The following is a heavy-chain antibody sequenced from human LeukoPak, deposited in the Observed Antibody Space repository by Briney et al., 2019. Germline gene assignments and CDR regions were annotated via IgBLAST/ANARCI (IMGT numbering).Heavy chain of an antibody. V-gene: IGHV1-46*01. Sequence: ASVKVSCKASGYTFTTYYMHWVRQAPGQGLEWMGIINPSGGSTSYAQKFQGRVTMTRDTSTSTVYMELSSLRSEDTAVYYCARDGEVASSYGYYYYYMDVWGKGPRSPSP. CDR3: ARDGEVASSYGYYYYYMDV. CDR1: GYTFTTYY. CDR2: INPSGGST. D-gene: IGHD5-18*01. J-gene: IGHJ6*03.